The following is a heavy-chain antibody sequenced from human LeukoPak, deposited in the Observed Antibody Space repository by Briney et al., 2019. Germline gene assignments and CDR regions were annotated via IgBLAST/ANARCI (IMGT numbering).Heavy chain of an antibody. CDR2: ISAYNGNT. Sequence: GASVKVSCKASGYTFTSYGISWVRQAPGQGLEWMGWISAYNGNTNYAQRLQGRVTMTTDTSTSTAYMELRSLRSDDTAVYYCARGANSRPSYYYYYMDVWGKGTTVTVSS. J-gene: IGHJ6*03. V-gene: IGHV1-18*01. D-gene: IGHD6-13*01. CDR1: GYTFTSYG. CDR3: ARGANSRPSYYYYYMDV.